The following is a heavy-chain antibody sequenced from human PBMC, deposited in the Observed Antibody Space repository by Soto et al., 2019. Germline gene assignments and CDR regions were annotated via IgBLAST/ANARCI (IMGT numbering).Heavy chain of an antibody. D-gene: IGHD6-19*01. Sequence: EVQLVESGGGLVQPGGSLRLSCAASGFTVSSNYMSWVRQAPGKGLEWVSVIYSGGSTYYADSVKGRFTISRDNSNNTLYLQMNSLRAEDTAVYYCARVRSSGWYYFDYWGQGTLVTVSS. CDR3: ARVRSSGWYYFDY. V-gene: IGHV3-66*01. CDR2: IYSGGST. J-gene: IGHJ4*02. CDR1: GFTVSSNY.